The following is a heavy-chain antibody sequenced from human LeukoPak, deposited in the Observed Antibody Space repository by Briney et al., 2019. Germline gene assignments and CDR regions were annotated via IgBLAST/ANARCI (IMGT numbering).Heavy chain of an antibody. CDR3: AREAGFMVRGSMRGYDDYYYYMDV. CDR2: VCTSGST. J-gene: IGHJ6*03. V-gene: IGHV4-61*02. Sequence: PSETLSLTCAVSGGSISSSNWWSWVRQPAGKGLEYIGRVCTSGSTNYNPSLKSRVTISVDTSKNQFSLKLSSVTAADTAVYYCAREAGFMVRGSMRGYDDYYYYMDVWGKGTTVTISS. CDR1: GGSISSSNW. D-gene: IGHD3-10*01.